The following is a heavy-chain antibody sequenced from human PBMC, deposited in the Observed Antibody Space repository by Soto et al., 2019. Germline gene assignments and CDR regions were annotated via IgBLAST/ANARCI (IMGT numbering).Heavy chain of an antibody. J-gene: IGHJ6*03. CDR2: INSDGSST. V-gene: IGHV3-74*01. Sequence: GGSLRLSCAASGFTFSSYWMHWVRQAPGKGLVWVSRINSDGSSTSYADSVKGRFTISRDNAKNTLYLQMNSLRAEDTAVYYCARVDTYYDFWSGLRGPYYYDYYMDVWGKGTTVTVSS. D-gene: IGHD3-3*01. CDR1: GFTFSSYW. CDR3: ARVDTYYDFWSGLRGPYYYDYYMDV.